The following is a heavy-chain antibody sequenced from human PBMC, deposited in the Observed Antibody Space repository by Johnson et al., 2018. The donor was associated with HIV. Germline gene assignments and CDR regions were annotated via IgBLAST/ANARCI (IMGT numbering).Heavy chain of an antibody. Sequence: QVQLVESGGGVVQPGRSLRLSCAASKFTFNSYTLHWVRQAPGKGLEWVAFIRYDGREKDYADSVKGRFTISRDNSKNTLYLEMNSLRAEDTALYDCARPDGAVASDFNAFDIWGQGTMVTVSS. J-gene: IGHJ3*02. CDR1: KFTFNSYT. D-gene: IGHD6-19*01. CDR3: ARPDGAVASDFNAFDI. V-gene: IGHV3-33*08. CDR2: IRYDGREK.